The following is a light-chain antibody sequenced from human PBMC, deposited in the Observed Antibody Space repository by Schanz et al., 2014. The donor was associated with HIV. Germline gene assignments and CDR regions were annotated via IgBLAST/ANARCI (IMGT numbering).Light chain of an antibody. CDR2: NTF. V-gene: IGLV1-47*02. CDR3: QSYDSGLSGWV. CDR1: SSNIGSNY. Sequence: QSVLTQPPSASGTPGQRVTISCSGSSSNIGSNYVFWYQQLPGTAPRLVIYNTFHRPSGVPDRFSGSGSGTSASLAISGLQAEDEADYYCQSYDSGLSGWVFGGGTKLTVL. J-gene: IGLJ3*02.